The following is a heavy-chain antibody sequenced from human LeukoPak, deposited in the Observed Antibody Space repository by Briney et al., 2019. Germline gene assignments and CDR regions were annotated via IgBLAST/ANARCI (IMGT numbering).Heavy chain of an antibody. CDR1: GFTFNSYS. CDR3: ATGTGTYGY. V-gene: IGHV3-48*02. J-gene: IGHJ4*02. CDR2: ISSSSSAI. D-gene: IGHD1-26*01. Sequence: PGGSLRLSCAASGFTFNSYSMNWVRQAPGKGLEWVSYISSSSSAIYYADSVKGRFTISRDNAKNSLYMEMNSLRDEDTAVYYCATGTGTYGYWGQGTLVTVSS.